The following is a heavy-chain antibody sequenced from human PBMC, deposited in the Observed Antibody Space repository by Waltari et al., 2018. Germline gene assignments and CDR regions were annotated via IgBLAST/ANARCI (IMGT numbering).Heavy chain of an antibody. Sequence: QVQLQQWGAGLLKPSETLSLTCAVYGGSFSGYYWSGIRQPPGKGLEWIGEINHSGSTNYNPSLKSRVTISVDTSKNQFSLKLSSVTAADTAVYYCARGPRGNSLYYYYYYMDVWGKGTTVTVSS. CDR2: INHSGST. CDR1: GGSFSGYY. J-gene: IGHJ6*03. V-gene: IGHV4-34*01. CDR3: ARGPRGNSLYYYYYYMDV. D-gene: IGHD2-21*02.